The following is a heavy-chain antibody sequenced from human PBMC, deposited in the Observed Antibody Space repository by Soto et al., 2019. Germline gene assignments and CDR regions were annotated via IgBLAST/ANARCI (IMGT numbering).Heavy chain of an antibody. Sequence: SETLSLTCAVSGGSISSGGYSWSWIRQPPGKGLEWIGYIYHSGSTYYNPSLKSRVTISVDTSKNQFSLKLSSVTAADTAVYYCARVFGFGGMDVWGQGTTVTVSS. CDR2: IYHSGST. D-gene: IGHD3-10*01. CDR3: ARVFGFGGMDV. CDR1: GGSISSGGYS. J-gene: IGHJ6*02. V-gene: IGHV4-30-2*05.